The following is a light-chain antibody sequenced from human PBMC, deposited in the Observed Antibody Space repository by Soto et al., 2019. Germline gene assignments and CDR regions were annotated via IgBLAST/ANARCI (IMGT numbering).Light chain of an antibody. CDR3: SSYTSTSTMV. V-gene: IGLV2-14*03. CDR2: DVN. CDR1: SSDIGAYNY. Sequence: QSVLTQPASVSGSPGQSITISCTGTSSDIGAYNYVSWYQQHPGKAPKLMIYDVNNRPSGGSHRFSGSKSGNTAYLTISGLQAEDEAHYHCSSYTSTSTMVFGTGTKLTVL. J-gene: IGLJ1*01.